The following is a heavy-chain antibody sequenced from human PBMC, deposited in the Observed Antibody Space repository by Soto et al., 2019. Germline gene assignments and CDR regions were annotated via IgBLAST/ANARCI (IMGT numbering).Heavy chain of an antibody. CDR3: ARSDTYYYDSSGYNYFDY. D-gene: IGHD3-22*01. CDR2: INPSGGST. Sequence: ASVKVSCKASGYTFTSYYMHWVRQAPGQGLEWMGIINPSGGSTSYAQKFQGRVTMTRDTSTSTVYMELSSLRSEDTAVFYCARSDTYYYDSSGYNYFDYWGQGTLVTVSS. CDR1: GYTFTSYY. J-gene: IGHJ4*02. V-gene: IGHV1-46*03.